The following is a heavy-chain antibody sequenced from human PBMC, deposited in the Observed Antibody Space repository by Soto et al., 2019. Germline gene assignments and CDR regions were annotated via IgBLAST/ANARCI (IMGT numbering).Heavy chain of an antibody. CDR3: ARGRYGAY. CDR2: NSAHNGNT. D-gene: IGHD3-10*01. CDR1: GYTFTSYG. J-gene: IGHJ4*02. Sequence: QVHLVQSGAEVKKPGASVKVSCKASGYTFTSYGITWVRQAPGQGLEWMGWNSAHNGNTDYAQKLQGRVIVTRDTSASTAYMELRSLISDDTAVYYCARGRYGAYWGQGALVTVSS. V-gene: IGHV1-18*01.